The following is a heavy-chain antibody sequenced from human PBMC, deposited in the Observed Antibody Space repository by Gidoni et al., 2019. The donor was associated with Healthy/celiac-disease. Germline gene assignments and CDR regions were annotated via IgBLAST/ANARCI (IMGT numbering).Heavy chain of an antibody. CDR2: INPNSGGT. J-gene: IGHJ6*02. D-gene: IGHD1-26*01. CDR3: ARGLIVGATVVYYYGMDV. Sequence: QVQLVQSGAEVKKPGASVTVSCKASGYTFTGYYMHWVRQAPGQGLEWMGWINPNSGGTNYAQKFQGWVTMTRDTSISTAYMELSRLRSDDTAVYYCARGLIVGATVVYYYGMDVWGQGTTVTVSS. V-gene: IGHV1-2*04. CDR1: GYTFTGYY.